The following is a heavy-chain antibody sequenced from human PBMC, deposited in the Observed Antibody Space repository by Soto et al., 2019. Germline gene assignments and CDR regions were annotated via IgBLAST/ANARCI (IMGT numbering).Heavy chain of an antibody. CDR3: AFRDSRGLSAF. D-gene: IGHD2-21*02. V-gene: IGHV4-59*11. CDR2: IYNSGST. CDR1: GGNIVDQG. Sequence: LSVTCTAFGGNIVDQGGSWIRQPPGKGLEWIGYIYNSGSTNYNPSLKSRVTISVDTSKNQFSLKLSSVTAADSSVYYCAFRDSRGLSAFWVQGTLV. J-gene: IGHJ4*02.